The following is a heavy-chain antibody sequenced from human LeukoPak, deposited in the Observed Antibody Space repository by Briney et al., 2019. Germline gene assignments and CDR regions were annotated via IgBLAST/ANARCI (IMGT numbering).Heavy chain of an antibody. V-gene: IGHV3-30*18. J-gene: IGHJ4*02. Sequence: GGSLRLSCAVSGFTFSNHAMNWVRQAPGKGLEWVAVISYDGSNKYYADSVKGRFTISRDNSKNTLYLQMNSLRAEDTAVYYCAKDDCSGGSCYSFDYWGQGTLVTVSS. CDR3: AKDDCSGGSCYSFDY. CDR2: ISYDGSNK. D-gene: IGHD2-15*01. CDR1: GFTFSNHA.